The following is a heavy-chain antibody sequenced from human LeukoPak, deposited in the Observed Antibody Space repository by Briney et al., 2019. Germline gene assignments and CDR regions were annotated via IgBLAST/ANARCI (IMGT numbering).Heavy chain of an antibody. J-gene: IGHJ4*02. D-gene: IGHD3-9*01. Sequence: GESLRLSCAASGFTFASYAMTWVRQAPGKGLDYVSTINGGASTTYYADSVKGRFTISRDNSKNTLYLQMNSLRAEDTAVYYCAIGLINDWSALEYWGQGTLVTVSS. CDR1: GFTFASYA. V-gene: IGHV3-23*01. CDR2: INGGASTT. CDR3: AIGLINDWSALEY.